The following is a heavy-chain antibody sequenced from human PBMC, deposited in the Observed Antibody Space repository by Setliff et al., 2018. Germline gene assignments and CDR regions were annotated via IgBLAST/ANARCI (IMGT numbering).Heavy chain of an antibody. D-gene: IGHD2-8*02. V-gene: IGHV4-59*08. Sequence: SETLSLTCSVSGDSIFDNYWSWIRQSPGRGLEWIAYISYTGSTNYNPSLKSRVTISLDTSKNHFSLNLRSVTAADTAVYYCARLSPYNTGPPFNYWGQGTLVTVSS. CDR2: ISYTGST. CDR1: GDSIFDNY. J-gene: IGHJ4*02. CDR3: ARLSPYNTGPPFNY.